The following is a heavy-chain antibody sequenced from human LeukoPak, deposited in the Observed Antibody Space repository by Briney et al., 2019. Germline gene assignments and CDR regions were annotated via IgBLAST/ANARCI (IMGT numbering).Heavy chain of an antibody. D-gene: IGHD3-3*01. CDR1: GYTFTSYG. Sequence: ASVKVSCKASGYTFTSYGISWVRQAPGQGLEWMGWISAYSGNTNYAQKLQGRVTMTTDTSTSTAYMELRSLRSDDTAVYYCARDRTIFGVVMPEWYFDYWGQGTLVTVSS. J-gene: IGHJ4*02. CDR2: ISAYSGNT. CDR3: ARDRTIFGVVMPEWYFDY. V-gene: IGHV1-18*01.